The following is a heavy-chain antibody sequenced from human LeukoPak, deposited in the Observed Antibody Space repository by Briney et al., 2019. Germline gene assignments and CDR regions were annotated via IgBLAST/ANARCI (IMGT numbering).Heavy chain of an antibody. CDR1: RFTFSNYG. CDR2: IKQDGSEK. CDR3: ARDLHSGSYEDAFDI. V-gene: IGHV3-7*01. J-gene: IGHJ3*02. Sequence: GGSLRLSCAASRFTFSNYGMSWVRQAPGKGLEWVANIKQDGSEKYYVDSVKGRFTISRDNAKNSLYLQMNSLRAEDTAVYYCARDLHSGSYEDAFDIWGQGTMVTVSS. D-gene: IGHD1-26*01.